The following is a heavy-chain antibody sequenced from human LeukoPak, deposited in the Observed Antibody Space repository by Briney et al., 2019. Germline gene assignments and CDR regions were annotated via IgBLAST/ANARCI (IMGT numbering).Heavy chain of an antibody. Sequence: GASVKVSCKASGYTFTGYYMHWVRQAPGPRLDWMGWIDTANGNTQNSQNFQGRVTITRDTSASTAYMELSSLRSEDTAVYYCARGVGYNYGLYYQYGMDVWGQGTTVTVSS. V-gene: IGHV1-3*04. J-gene: IGHJ6*02. CDR2: IDTANGNT. CDR3: ARGVGYNYGLYYQYGMDV. CDR1: GYTFTGYY. D-gene: IGHD5-18*01.